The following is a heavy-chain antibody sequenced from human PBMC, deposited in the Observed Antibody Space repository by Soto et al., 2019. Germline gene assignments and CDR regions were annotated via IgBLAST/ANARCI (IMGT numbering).Heavy chain of an antibody. V-gene: IGHV4-59*08. CDR1: GGSISSYY. J-gene: IGHJ6*03. CDR3: ASAIAAAVSPHYYYYYSTDV. D-gene: IGHD6-13*01. CDR2: IYYSGST. Sequence: PSETLSLTCTVSGGSISSYYWSWIRQPPGKGLEWIGYIYYSGSTNYNPSLKSRVTISVDTSKNQFSLKLSSVTAADTAVYYCASAIAAAVSPHYYYYYSTDVWGKGTTVTV.